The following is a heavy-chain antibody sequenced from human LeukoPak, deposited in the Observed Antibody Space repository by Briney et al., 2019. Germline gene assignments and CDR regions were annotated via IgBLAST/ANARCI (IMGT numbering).Heavy chain of an antibody. V-gene: IGHV1-46*01. Sequence: ASVKVSCKASGFTFTSYYMLWVRLAPGQGLEWMGIINPSGGSTSYAQKFQGRVTMTRDTSTSTVYMELSSLRSEDTAVYYCATASYSGSRFNYWGQGTLVTVSS. CDR1: GFTFTSYY. J-gene: IGHJ4*02. CDR3: ATASYSGSRFNY. D-gene: IGHD5-12*01. CDR2: INPSGGST.